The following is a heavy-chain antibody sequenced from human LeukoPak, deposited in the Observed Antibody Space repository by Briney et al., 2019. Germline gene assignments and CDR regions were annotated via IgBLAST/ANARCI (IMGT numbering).Heavy chain of an antibody. Sequence: GGSLRLSCAASGLHFSGTAMSWVRQAPGKGLEWVSAISHDGMNAYYANSVKGRFTISRDNSKKTVSLEMSSLTAADTGVYYCAKDGAQYSSGPECDPRGQGALVTVSP. J-gene: IGHJ5*02. CDR2: ISHDGMNA. CDR3: AKDGAQYSSGPECDP. V-gene: IGHV3-23*01. D-gene: IGHD6-19*01. CDR1: GLHFSGTA.